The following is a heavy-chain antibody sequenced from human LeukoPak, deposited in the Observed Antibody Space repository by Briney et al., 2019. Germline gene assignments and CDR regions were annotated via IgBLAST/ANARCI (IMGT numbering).Heavy chain of an antibody. Sequence: SETLSLTCTVSGGSITSGGYYWSWIRQPPGKGLEWIAYIYHSGNVYESANTFYNPSLKSRVHISIDMSKNQFSLKLSSVTAADTAVYYCAGRCSGGSCYSVVSYWDYYYGMDVWGQGTTVTVSS. CDR1: GGSITSGGYY. D-gene: IGHD2-15*01. CDR3: AGRCSGGSCYSVVSYWDYYYGMDV. V-gene: IGHV4-30-2*02. J-gene: IGHJ6*02. CDR2: IYHSGNVYESANT.